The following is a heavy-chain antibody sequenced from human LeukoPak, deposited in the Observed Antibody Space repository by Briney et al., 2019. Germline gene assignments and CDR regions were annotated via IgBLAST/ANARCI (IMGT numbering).Heavy chain of an antibody. CDR1: GGSISSYY. J-gene: IGHJ4*02. CDR3: ARGLAAAGHLTAVDY. Sequence: RPSETLSLTCTVSGGSISSYYWSWIRQPPGRGLEWIGYIYYSGSTNYNPSLKSRVTISVDTSKNQFSLKLSSVTAADTAVYYCARGLAAAGHLTAVDYWGQGTLVTVSS. D-gene: IGHD6-13*01. CDR2: IYYSGST. V-gene: IGHV4-59*01.